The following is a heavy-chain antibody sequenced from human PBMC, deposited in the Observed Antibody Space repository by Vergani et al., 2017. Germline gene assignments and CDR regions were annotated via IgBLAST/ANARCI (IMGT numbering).Heavy chain of an antibody. CDR3: AGERSTIFGVAPGGNYYGMDV. Sequence: QVQLQESGPGLVKPSQTLSLTCTVSGGSISSGGYYWSWIRQHPGKGLEWIGYLYYSGSTYYNPSLKSRVTISVDTSKNQFSLKLSSVTAADTAGYYCAGERSTIFGVAPGGNYYGMDVWGQGTTVTVSS. CDR2: LYYSGST. D-gene: IGHD3-3*01. J-gene: IGHJ6*02. V-gene: IGHV4-31*03. CDR1: GGSISSGGYY.